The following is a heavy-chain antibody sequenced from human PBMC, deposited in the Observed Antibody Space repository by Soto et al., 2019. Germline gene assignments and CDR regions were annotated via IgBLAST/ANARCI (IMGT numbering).Heavy chain of an antibody. V-gene: IGHV4-39*01. Sequence: SETLSLTCIVSGGSINSRSYYWGWIRQPPGKGLDWIGNIYYSGTTYYYPSLKSRVTISVDTSKNQFSLKLSSVTAADTAVYFCARAPIPPALPYTYFDYWGRGILVTVSS. CDR3: ARAPIPPALPYTYFDY. CDR2: IYYSGTT. CDR1: GGSINSRSYY. D-gene: IGHD2-2*01. J-gene: IGHJ4*02.